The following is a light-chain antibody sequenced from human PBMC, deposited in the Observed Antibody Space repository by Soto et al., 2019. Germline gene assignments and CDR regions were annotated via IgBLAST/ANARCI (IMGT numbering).Light chain of an antibody. V-gene: IGLV2-14*01. Sequence: QSVLTQPASVSGSPGQSVTISCTGPRSDIGGYDSVSWYQKPRDPAARLIIYGVTNRPSGVSSRFSGSKSGTTASLTISGLRTDDEADYFCSSYTSRSTAVFGTGTEVTVL. CDR3: SSYTSRSTAV. CDR2: GVT. CDR1: RSDIGGYDS. J-gene: IGLJ1*01.